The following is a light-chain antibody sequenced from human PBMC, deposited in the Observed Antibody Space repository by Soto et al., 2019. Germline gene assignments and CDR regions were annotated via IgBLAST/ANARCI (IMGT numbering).Light chain of an antibody. Sequence: EIVMTQSPATLSVSPGERATLSCRASQRVSSNLAWYQQKPGQAPMLLIYGASTRATGIPARFSGSGSGTEFTLTISSLQSEDVAVYYCQQYNNWPRGTFGQGTKLEIK. CDR3: QQYNNWPRGT. CDR1: QRVSSN. J-gene: IGKJ2*02. V-gene: IGKV3-15*01. CDR2: GAS.